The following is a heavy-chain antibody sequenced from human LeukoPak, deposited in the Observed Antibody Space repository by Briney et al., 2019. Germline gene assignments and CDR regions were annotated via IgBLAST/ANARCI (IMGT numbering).Heavy chain of an antibody. J-gene: IGHJ4*02. V-gene: IGHV4-39*07. CDR2: IYHSGST. D-gene: IGHD1-14*01. CDR1: GGPISTITYY. Sequence: PSETLSLTCTVSGGPISTITYYWDWIRQPLGKGLEWIGRIYHSGSTNYNPSLKSRVTMSIDTSENQFSLKLSSVTAADTAIYYCARVSSTTSYDYWGQGTLVTVSS. CDR3: ARVSSTTSYDY.